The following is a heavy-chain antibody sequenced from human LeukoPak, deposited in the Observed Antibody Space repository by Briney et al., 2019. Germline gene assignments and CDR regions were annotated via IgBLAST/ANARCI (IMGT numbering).Heavy chain of an antibody. V-gene: IGHV3-23*01. D-gene: IGHD3-10*01. J-gene: IGHJ5*02. CDR1: GFTFSSYG. Sequence: PGGSLRLSCAASGFTFSSYGMSWVRQAPGKGLEWVSAISGSGGSTYYADSVKGRFTISRDNSKNTLYLQMNSLRAEDTAVYYCAKFRGGSGDSSWFDPWGQGTLVTVSS. CDR3: AKFRGGSGDSSWFDP. CDR2: ISGSGGST.